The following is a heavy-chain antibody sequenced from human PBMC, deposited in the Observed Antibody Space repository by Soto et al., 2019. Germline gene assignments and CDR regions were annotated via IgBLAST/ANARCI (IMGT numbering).Heavy chain of an antibody. CDR1: GGTFSSYA. CDR3: ARIAKPLRGPYDSSGYLNY. V-gene: IGHV1-69*01. CDR2: IIPIFGTA. D-gene: IGHD3-22*01. J-gene: IGHJ4*02. Sequence: QVQLVQSGAEVKKPGSSVKVSCKASGGTFSSYAISWVRQAPGQGLEWMGGIIPIFGTANYAQKFQGRVTITADESTSTAYMELSSLRSEDTAVYYCARIAKPLRGPYDSSGYLNYWGQGTLVTVSS.